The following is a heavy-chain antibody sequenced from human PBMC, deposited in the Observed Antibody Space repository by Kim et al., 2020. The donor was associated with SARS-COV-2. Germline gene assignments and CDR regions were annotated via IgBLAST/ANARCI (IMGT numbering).Heavy chain of an antibody. J-gene: IGHJ5*02. CDR1: GFNFIGSA. Sequence: SVKVSCKASGFNFIGSAMQWVRQARGQRLEWIGWIVVGSGNTDYAQKFQERVTSTRDMSTRTAYMELSSLRSEDTAVYYCAAVRDWSGGSCYYDCLSWCDRWGQGALVTVSS. D-gene: IGHD2-15*01. CDR3: AAVRDWSGGSCYYDCLSWCDR. CDR2: IVVGSGNT. V-gene: IGHV1-58*02.